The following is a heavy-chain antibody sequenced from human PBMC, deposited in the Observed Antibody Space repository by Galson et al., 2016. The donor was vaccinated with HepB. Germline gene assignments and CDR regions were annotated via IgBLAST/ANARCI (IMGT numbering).Heavy chain of an antibody. J-gene: IGHJ4*02. CDR1: GFSFSNSG. D-gene: IGHD2-2*01. CDR3: AKGGNTAAAIFRRDIPFDY. CDR2: ITRSGDAT. V-gene: IGHV3-23*01. Sequence: SLRLSCAASGFSFSNSGMSWVRQAPGRGLEWVSGITRSGDATYYADFVKGRFTISRDNSKNTLSLEMNSLRAEDTAVYYCAKGGNTAAAIFRRDIPFDYSGQGTLVTVSS.